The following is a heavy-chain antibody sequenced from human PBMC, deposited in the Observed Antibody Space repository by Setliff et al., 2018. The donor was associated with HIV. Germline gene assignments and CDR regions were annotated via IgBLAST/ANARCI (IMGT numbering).Heavy chain of an antibody. D-gene: IGHD2-15*01. CDR2: IVVGASKT. CDR1: SFTFSSSA. V-gene: IGHV1-58*01. CDR3: AASPTSCSGGSCYDH. J-gene: IGHJ5*02. Sequence: VASVKVSCKSSSFTFSSSALQWVRQARGQRLEWIGWIVVGASKTKYAERFQERVTLTLDMSTTTTYMELRGLRSEDTAIYYCAASPTSCSGGSCYDHWGQGTLVTVSS.